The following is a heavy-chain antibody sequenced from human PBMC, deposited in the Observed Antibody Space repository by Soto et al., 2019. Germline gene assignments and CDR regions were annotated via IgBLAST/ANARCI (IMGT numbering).Heavy chain of an antibody. CDR1: GFTFSSYG. CDR3: ARGLTYYYDSSGYYGY. Sequence: ESGGGVVQPGRSLRLSCAASGFTFSSYGMHWVRQAPGKGLEWVAVIWYDGSNKYYADSVKGRFTISRDNSKNTLYLQMNSLRAEDTAVYYCARGLTYYYDSSGYYGYWGQGTLVTVSS. V-gene: IGHV3-33*01. CDR2: IWYDGSNK. J-gene: IGHJ4*02. D-gene: IGHD3-22*01.